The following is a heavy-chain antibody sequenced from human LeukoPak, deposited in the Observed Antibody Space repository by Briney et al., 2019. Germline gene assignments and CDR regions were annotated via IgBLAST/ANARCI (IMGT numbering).Heavy chain of an antibody. J-gene: IGHJ4*02. V-gene: IGHV4-34*01. CDR1: GGSFSGYY. D-gene: IGHD6-6*01. CDR3: ARGQGGSSSSRLDY. Sequence: SETLSLTCAVYGGSFSGYYWSWIRQPPGKGLEGIGEINHSGSTNYNPPLKSRVTMSVDTSKNQFSLNLSSVTAADTAVYYCARGQGGSSSSRLDYWGQGTLVTVSS. CDR2: INHSGST.